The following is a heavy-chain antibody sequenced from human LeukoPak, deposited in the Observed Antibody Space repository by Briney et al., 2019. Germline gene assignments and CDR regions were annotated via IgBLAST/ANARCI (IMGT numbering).Heavy chain of an antibody. D-gene: IGHD7-27*01. V-gene: IGHV4-59*01. CDR1: GGSISSYY. J-gene: IGHJ6*03. Sequence: SETLSLTCTVSGGSISSYYWSWIRQPPGKGLEWIGYIYYRGSTNYNPSLKSRVTISVDTSKNQFSLKLSSVTAADTAVYYCVRMRVTGYYYMDVWGKGTTVTVSS. CDR3: VRMRVTGYYYMDV. CDR2: IYYRGST.